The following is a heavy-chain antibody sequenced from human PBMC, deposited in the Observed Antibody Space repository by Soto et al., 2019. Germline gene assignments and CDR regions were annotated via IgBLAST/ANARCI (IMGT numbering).Heavy chain of an antibody. CDR3: ARVVSSGYYYTAFDY. CDR2: IIPIFGTA. CDR1: GGTFSSYA. Sequence: QVQLVQSGAEVKKPGSSVKVSCKASGGTFSSYAISWVRQAPGQGLEWMGGIIPIFGTANYAQKFQGRVTMTVDESTSTADMELSSLSSEDTAVYYCARVVSSGYYYTAFDYWGQGTLVTVSS. J-gene: IGHJ4*02. V-gene: IGHV1-69*01. D-gene: IGHD3-22*01.